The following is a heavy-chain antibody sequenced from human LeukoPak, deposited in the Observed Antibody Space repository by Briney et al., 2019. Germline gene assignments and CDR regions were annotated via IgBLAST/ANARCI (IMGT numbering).Heavy chain of an antibody. V-gene: IGHV4-39*01. CDR1: GGSFSSSSYY. D-gene: IGHD2-2*01. CDR3: ARLNCSSTSCLGAFDI. CDR2: IYYSGST. J-gene: IGHJ3*02. Sequence: ASETLSLTCTVSGGSFSSSSYYWGWIRQPPGKGLEWIGSIYYSGSTYYNPSLKSRVTISVDTSKNQFSLKLSSVTAADTAVYYCARLNCSSTSCLGAFDIWGQGTMVTVSS.